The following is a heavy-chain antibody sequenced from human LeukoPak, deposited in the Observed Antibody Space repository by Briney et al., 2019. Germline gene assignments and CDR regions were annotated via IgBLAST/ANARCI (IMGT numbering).Heavy chain of an antibody. V-gene: IGHV3-49*03. D-gene: IGHD4-17*01. J-gene: IGHJ4*02. CDR1: GFTFGDYA. CDR2: IRSKAYGRTT. Sequence: PGGSLRLSCTASGFTFGDYAMSWFRRAQGKGLEWVGFIRSKAYGRTTEYAASVKGRFAISRDDSKSIAYLQMNSLKMEDTAVYYCTRYDYGSYAFDYWGQGTLVTVSS. CDR3: TRYDYGSYAFDY.